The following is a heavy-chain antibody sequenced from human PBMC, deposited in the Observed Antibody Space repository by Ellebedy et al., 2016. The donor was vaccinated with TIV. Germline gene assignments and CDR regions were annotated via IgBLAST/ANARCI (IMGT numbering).Heavy chain of an antibody. CDR1: GGTFSSYA. Sequence: SVKVSXXASGGTFSSYAISWVRQAPGQGLEWMGGIIPIFGTANYAQKFQGRVTITADESTSTAYMELSSLRSEDTAVYYCARVNIVATIISYYGMDVWGQGTTVTVSS. J-gene: IGHJ6*02. V-gene: IGHV1-69*13. D-gene: IGHD5-12*01. CDR3: ARVNIVATIISYYGMDV. CDR2: IIPIFGTA.